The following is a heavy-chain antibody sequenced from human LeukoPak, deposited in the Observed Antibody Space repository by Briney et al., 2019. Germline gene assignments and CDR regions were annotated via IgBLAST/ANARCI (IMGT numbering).Heavy chain of an antibody. J-gene: IGHJ4*02. D-gene: IGHD3-16*01. CDR2: INFDGSDT. V-gene: IGHV3-74*01. Sequence: PGGSLRLSCAASGSTFSSYAMSWVRQAPGKGLVWVSRINFDGSDTSYADFVKGRFTISRDNAKNTLFLQMNSLRAEDTAVYYCTRSLMDWGQGIRVTVSS. CDR3: TRSLMD. CDR1: GSTFSSYA.